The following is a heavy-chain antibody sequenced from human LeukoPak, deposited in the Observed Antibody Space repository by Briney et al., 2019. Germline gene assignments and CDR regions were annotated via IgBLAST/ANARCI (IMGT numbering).Heavy chain of an antibody. D-gene: IGHD4-17*01. J-gene: IGHJ6*02. V-gene: IGHV1-58*02. CDR1: GFTFTSSA. CDR3: AAGGDYSTPYGMDV. Sequence: ATSVKVSCKASGFTFTSSAMQWVRQARGQRLEWIGWIVVGSGNTNYAQKFQERVTITRDMSTSTAYMELSSLRSEDTAVYYCAAGGDYSTPYGMDVWGQGTTVTVSS. CDR2: IVVGSGNT.